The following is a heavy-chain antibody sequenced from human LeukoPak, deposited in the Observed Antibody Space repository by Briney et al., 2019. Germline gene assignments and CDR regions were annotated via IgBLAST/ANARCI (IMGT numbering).Heavy chain of an antibody. CDR2: INPGGGYT. V-gene: IGHV1-46*01. J-gene: IGHJ4*02. CDR1: GYNFINYW. CDR3: ARDLRKNFDS. Sequence: GESLKISCKGSGYNFINYWIAWVRQMPGKGLEWMGKINPGGGYTTYAEKSQDRFTMTRDTSTSTVYMEVSSLTSEDTAMYYCARDLRKNFDSWGQGTLITVSS.